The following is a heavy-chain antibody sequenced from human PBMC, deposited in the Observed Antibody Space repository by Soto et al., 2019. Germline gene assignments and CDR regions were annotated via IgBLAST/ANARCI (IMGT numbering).Heavy chain of an antibody. CDR2: IYHSGST. V-gene: IGHV4-38-2*02. CDR3: ARDAASSYYYHSSGLVFDP. Sequence: SETLSLTCAVSGYSISSGYYWGWIRQPPGKGLEWIGSIYHSGSTYYNPSLKSRVTISVDTSKNQFSLKLSSVTAADTAVYYCARDAASSYYYHSSGLVFDPWGQGTLVTFSS. D-gene: IGHD3-22*01. J-gene: IGHJ5*02. CDR1: GYSISSGYY.